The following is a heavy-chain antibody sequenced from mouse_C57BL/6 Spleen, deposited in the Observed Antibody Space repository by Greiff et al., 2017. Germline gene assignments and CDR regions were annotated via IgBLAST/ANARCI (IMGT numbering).Heavy chain of an antibody. J-gene: IGHJ3*01. CDR1: GFTFSSYA. CDR3: ARDHGSGWFAY. V-gene: IGHV5-4*01. CDR2: ISDGGSYT. D-gene: IGHD1-1*01. Sequence: EVQGVESGGGLVKPGGSLKLSCAASGFTFSSYAMSWVRQTPEKRLEWVATISDGGSYTYYPDNVKGRFTISRDNAKNNLYLQMSHLKSEDTAMYYCARDHGSGWFAYWGQGTLVTVSA.